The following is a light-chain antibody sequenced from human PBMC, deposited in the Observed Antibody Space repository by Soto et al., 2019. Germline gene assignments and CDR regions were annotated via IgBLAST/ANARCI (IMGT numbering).Light chain of an antibody. CDR2: DDS. J-gene: IGLJ2*01. V-gene: IGLV3-21*02. CDR1: NSGSKS. CDR3: QVWDSSSDHYVV. Sequence: SYVLTQPPSVSVAPGQTARITCGGNNSGSKSVHWYQQKPGQAPVLVVYDDSDRPSGIPDRFSGSNSGNTATLTISRVEAGDEADYYCQVWDSSSDHYVVFGGGTKLTVI.